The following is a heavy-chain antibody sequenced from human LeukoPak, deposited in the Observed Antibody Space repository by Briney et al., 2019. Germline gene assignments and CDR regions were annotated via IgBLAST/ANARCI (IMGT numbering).Heavy chain of an antibody. D-gene: IGHD6-13*01. CDR1: GFTVSSSY. V-gene: IGHV3-53*01. CDR2: IYSGGST. CDR3: VRLLRVGTAAGFDY. Sequence: GGSLRLSCAASGFTVSSSYMSWVRQAPGKGLEWVSVIYSGGSTYYADSVKGRFTISRDNSKNTLSLQMNSLRAEDKAVYYCVRLLRVGTAAGFDYWGQGTLVTVSS. J-gene: IGHJ4*02.